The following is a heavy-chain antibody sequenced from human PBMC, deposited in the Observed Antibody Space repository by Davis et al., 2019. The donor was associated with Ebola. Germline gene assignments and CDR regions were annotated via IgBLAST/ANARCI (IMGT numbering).Heavy chain of an antibody. CDR1: GFTLSNYE. CDR3: ARGSVGTAFRAFDI. CDR2: IRNKGNSYTT. Sequence: GESLKISCAASGFTLSNYEMNWVRQAPGQGLEWVARIRNKGNSYTTEYAASVKGRFTISRDDSENSHYLQMNSLKTEDTAVYYCARGSVGTAFRAFDIWGQGTMVTVSS. J-gene: IGHJ3*02. D-gene: IGHD5-18*01. V-gene: IGHV3-72*01.